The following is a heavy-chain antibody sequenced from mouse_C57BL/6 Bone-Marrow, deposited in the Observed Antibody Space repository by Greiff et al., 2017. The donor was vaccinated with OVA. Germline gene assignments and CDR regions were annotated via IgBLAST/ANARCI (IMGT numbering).Heavy chain of an antibody. V-gene: IGHV1-52*01. CDR1: GYTFTSYW. CDR2: IDPSDSET. CDR3: ARDYCGSSYLYFGY. Sequence: QVQLQQPGAELVRPGSSVKLSCKASGYTFTSYWMHWVKQRPIQGLEWIGNIDPSDSETHYNQKFKDKATLTVDKSSSTAYMQLSSLTSEDSAVYYCARDYCGSSYLYFGYWGQGTTLSVSS. J-gene: IGHJ2*01. D-gene: IGHD1-1*01.